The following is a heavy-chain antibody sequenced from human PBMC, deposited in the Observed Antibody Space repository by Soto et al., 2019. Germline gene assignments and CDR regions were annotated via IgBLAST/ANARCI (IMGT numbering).Heavy chain of an antibody. D-gene: IGHD6-13*01. CDR2: ITYDGSTK. Sequence: GGSLRLSCAASGFTFSSYAMHWVRQAPGKGLEWGAVITYDGSTKYYADSVKGRFLIARDNSKNTLYLQMNSLRAEDTAVYYCARSPGYSSRWYYFDYWGQGTLVTVSS. CDR3: ARSPGYSSRWYYFDY. V-gene: IGHV3-30*04. J-gene: IGHJ4*02. CDR1: GFTFSSYA.